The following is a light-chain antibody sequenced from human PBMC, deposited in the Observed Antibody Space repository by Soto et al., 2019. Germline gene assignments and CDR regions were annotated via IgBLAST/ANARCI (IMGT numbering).Light chain of an antibody. CDR2: ASS. J-gene: IGKJ3*01. V-gene: IGKV3-20*01. Sequence: EVVLTQSPGTLSLSQGESATLSCRASQSVSSSYFAWYQQKPGQAPRLLIYASSSRATGIPDRFSGGRSGTDFTLTVSRLAPDDYAVYYCQRHGTSPFTFCPGTKVDV. CDR1: QSVSSSY. CDR3: QRHGTSPFT.